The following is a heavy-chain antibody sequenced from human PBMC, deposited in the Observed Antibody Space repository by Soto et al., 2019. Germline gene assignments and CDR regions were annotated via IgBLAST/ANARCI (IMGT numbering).Heavy chain of an antibody. D-gene: IGHD3-3*01. V-gene: IGHV3-30*18. CDR3: AKGPVFGVGSGFDS. Sequence: QVQLVESGGGVVQPGRSLRLSCAASGFTFSSYGMHWVRQAPGKGLEWVALIAYDEFNKYYADSVKGRLTISRDNSKNTLYLEMNSLTVEDTAVYYCAKGPVFGVGSGFDSWGQGILVTVSS. CDR2: IAYDEFNK. CDR1: GFTFSSYG. J-gene: IGHJ4*02.